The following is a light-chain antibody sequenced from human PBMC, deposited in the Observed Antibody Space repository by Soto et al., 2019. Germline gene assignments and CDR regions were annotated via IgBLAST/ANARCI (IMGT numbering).Light chain of an antibody. Sequence: EIVMTQSPATLSVSPGERATLSCRASQSVRSNLAWYQQKPGQAPRLLIYGASTRATGIPARFSGSGSGTEFTLTIRSLQSEEFAVYYCQQYNNWPRRTFGQGTKVEIK. CDR2: GAS. CDR3: QQYNNWPRRT. CDR1: QSVRSN. V-gene: IGKV3-15*01. J-gene: IGKJ1*01.